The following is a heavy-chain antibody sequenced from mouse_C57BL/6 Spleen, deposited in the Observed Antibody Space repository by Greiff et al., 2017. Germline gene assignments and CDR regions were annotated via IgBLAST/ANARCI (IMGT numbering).Heavy chain of an antibody. CDR2: IKTSSGYN. J-gene: IGHJ4*01. V-gene: IGHV1-7*01. CDR1: GYTFTSYW. Sequence: QVQLKQSGAELAKPGDSVSMSCKDSGYTFTSYWLHWLIQRPGRDLEWIVYIKTSSGYNKYNQKFKDKATLTADKSSSTAFMQLNSLTYEDTAVYYCANNWVVAMDYWGQGTSGTVCS. D-gene: IGHD4-1*01. CDR3: ANNWVVAMDY.